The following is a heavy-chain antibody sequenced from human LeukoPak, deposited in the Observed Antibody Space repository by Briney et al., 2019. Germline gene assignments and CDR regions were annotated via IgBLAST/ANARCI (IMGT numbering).Heavy chain of an antibody. Sequence: SETLSLTCTVSGASISSSSYYWGWIRQPPGKGLEWIGSMYYSGNTYYNPSLKSRVIISVDTSKNQFSLKMFSVTAADTAIYYCARHRSARVTPHWFGPWGQGTLVIVSS. J-gene: IGHJ5*02. CDR2: MYYSGNT. D-gene: IGHD2-15*01. CDR3: ARHRSARVTPHWFGP. V-gene: IGHV4-39*01. CDR1: GASISSSSYY.